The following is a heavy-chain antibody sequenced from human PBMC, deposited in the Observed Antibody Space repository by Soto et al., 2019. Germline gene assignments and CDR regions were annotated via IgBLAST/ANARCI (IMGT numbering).Heavy chain of an antibody. CDR2: ISSSGSTI. V-gene: IGHV3-48*03. CDR1: GFTFSSYE. Sequence: EVQLVESGGDLVQPGGSLRLSCAASGFTFSSYEMNWVRQAPGKGLEWVSFISSSGSTIYYADSVKGRFTISRDNAKNSLYLQMDSLRAEDTAVYYCVYGYYFDYWGQGTLVTVSS. D-gene: IGHD3-10*01. J-gene: IGHJ4*02. CDR3: VYGYYFDY.